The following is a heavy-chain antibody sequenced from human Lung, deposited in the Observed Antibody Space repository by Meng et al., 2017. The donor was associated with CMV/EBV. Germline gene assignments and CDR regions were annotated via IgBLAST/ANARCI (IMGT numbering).Heavy chain of an antibody. CDR2: IYYSGST. Sequence: GSISSCDYYWSWIRQPPGKGLEWIGYIYYSGSTYYNPSLKSRVTISEDTSKNQFSLKLSSVTAADTAVYYCARVVRGSGTYYKRFDPWGQGTLVTVSS. D-gene: IGHD3-10*01. V-gene: IGHV4-30-4*08. J-gene: IGHJ5*02. CDR3: ARVVRGSGTYYKRFDP. CDR1: GSISSCDYY.